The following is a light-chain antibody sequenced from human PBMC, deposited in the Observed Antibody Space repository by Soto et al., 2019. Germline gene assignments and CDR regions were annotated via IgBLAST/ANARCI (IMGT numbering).Light chain of an antibody. J-gene: IGKJ4*01. CDR3: QQYNNWPRAT. Sequence: EIVMTQSPATLSVSPGERATLSCRASQSISSNLAWYQQNPGQAPRLLMFRTSSRFTGFPARFSGRGSGTEFNLTISSLQSEDFGVYYCQQYNNWPRATFGGGTKVEIK. V-gene: IGKV3-15*01. CDR1: QSISSN. CDR2: RTS.